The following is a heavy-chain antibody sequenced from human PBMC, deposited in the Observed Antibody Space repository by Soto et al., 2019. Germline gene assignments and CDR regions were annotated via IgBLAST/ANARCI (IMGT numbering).Heavy chain of an antibody. Sequence: PSETLSLTCTVSGGSISSYYWSWIRQPPGKGLEWIGYIYYSGSTNYNPSLKSRVTISVDTSKNQFSLKLSSVTAADTAVYYCARANGRYYYDSFGPYGMDVWGQRTTVTVSS. CDR3: ARANGRYYYDSFGPYGMDV. D-gene: IGHD3-22*01. CDR1: GGSISSYY. J-gene: IGHJ6*02. CDR2: IYYSGST. V-gene: IGHV4-59*01.